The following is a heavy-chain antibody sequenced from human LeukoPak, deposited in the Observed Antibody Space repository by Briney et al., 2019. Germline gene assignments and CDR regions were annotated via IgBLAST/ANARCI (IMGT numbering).Heavy chain of an antibody. V-gene: IGHV3-30*18. D-gene: IGHD2-15*01. CDR1: GFTFSDYY. J-gene: IGHJ4*02. Sequence: GGSLRLSCAASGFTFSDYYMSWIRQAPGKGLEWVAVISYDGSNKYYADSVKGRFTISRDNSKNTLYLQMNSLRAEDTAVYYCAKAEGYCSGGSCSPTFDYWGQGTLVTVSS. CDR3: AKAEGYCSGGSCSPTFDY. CDR2: ISYDGSNK.